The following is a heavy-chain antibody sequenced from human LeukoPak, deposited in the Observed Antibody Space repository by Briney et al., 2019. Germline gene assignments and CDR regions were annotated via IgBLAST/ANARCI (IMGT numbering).Heavy chain of an antibody. CDR1: GFIVSTNY. D-gene: IGHD3-22*01. J-gene: IGHJ3*02. Sequence: GGSLRLSCAASGFIVSTNYMSWVRQAPGKGLEWVSVIYSGGSTYYADSVKGRFTISRDNSKNTPSLQMNSLRAEDTALYYCARTVGYYYSVFDIWGQGTMVTVSS. CDR2: IYSGGST. CDR3: ARTVGYYYSVFDI. V-gene: IGHV3-53*01.